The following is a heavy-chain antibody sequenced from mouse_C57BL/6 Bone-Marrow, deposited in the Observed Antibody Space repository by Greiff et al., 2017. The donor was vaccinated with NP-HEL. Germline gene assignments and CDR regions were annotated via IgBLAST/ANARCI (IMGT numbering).Heavy chain of an antibody. Sequence: QVQLQQSGAELVRPGASVTLSCKASGYTFTDYEMHWVKQTPVHGLEWIGAIDPETGGTAYNQKFKGKAILTADKSSSTAYMELRSLTSEDSAVYYCTREGPTIVTTRFAYWGQGTLVTVSA. V-gene: IGHV1-15*01. J-gene: IGHJ3*01. CDR1: GYTFTDYE. CDR3: TREGPTIVTTRFAY. CDR2: IDPETGGT. D-gene: IGHD2-5*01.